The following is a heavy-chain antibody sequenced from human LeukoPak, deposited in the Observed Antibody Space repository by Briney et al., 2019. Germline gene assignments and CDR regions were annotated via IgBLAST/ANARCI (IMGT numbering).Heavy chain of an antibody. CDR2: INHSGST. Sequence: SETLSLTCAVYGGSFSGYYWSWIRQPPGKGLEWIGEINHSGSTNYNPSLKSRVTISVDTSKNQFSLKLSSVTAADTAVYYCARGLQYDYWGQGTPVTVSS. D-gene: IGHD4-4*01. CDR1: GGSFSGYY. J-gene: IGHJ4*02. CDR3: ARGLQYDY. V-gene: IGHV4-34*01.